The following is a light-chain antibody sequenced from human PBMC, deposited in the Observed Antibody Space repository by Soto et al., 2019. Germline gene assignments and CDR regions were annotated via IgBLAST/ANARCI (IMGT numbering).Light chain of an antibody. CDR3: LQHNSYPLT. J-gene: IGKJ4*01. CDR1: QSVSSY. CDR2: DAS. V-gene: IGKV3-11*01. Sequence: EIVLTQSPATLSLSPGERATLSCRASQSVSSYLAWYQQKPGQAPRLLISDASNRATGIPARFSGSGSGTEFTLTISSLQPEDFATYYCLQHNSYPLTFGGGTKVDIK.